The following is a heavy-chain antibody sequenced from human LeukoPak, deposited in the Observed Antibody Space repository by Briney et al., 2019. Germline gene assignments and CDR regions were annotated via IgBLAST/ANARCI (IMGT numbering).Heavy chain of an antibody. V-gene: IGHV3-33*08. J-gene: IGHJ5*02. CDR2: IQSDGSKQ. Sequence: PGGSLRLSCAASGFTFSSYAMSWVRQTPGKGLEWAAAIQSDGSKQYYGDSEKGRFTISRDSSKNTVYLQMNSLRDEDTAVYYCARDVDTSSHSSQLDPWGQGTLVTVSS. CDR3: ARDVDTSSHSSQLDP. CDR1: GFTFSSYA. D-gene: IGHD5-18*01.